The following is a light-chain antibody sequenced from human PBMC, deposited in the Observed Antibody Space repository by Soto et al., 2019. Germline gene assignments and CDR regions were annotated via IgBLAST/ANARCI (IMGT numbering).Light chain of an antibody. V-gene: IGKV1-5*01. CDR2: AAS. Sequence: DILLIQSPATLSASVGDRITITCRASENIFKFLAWYQQRSGSAPNLLIYAASDLERGVPSRFSGSGSGTEFTLTIDNLQPNDSATYFCQLYPSQSITFGGGTQVDVK. CDR3: QLYPSQSIT. J-gene: IGKJ4*01. CDR1: ENIFKF.